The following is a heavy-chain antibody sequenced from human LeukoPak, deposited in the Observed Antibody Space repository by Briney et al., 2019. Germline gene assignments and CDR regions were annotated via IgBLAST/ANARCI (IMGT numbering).Heavy chain of an antibody. CDR2: ISAYNGNT. CDR1: GYTFTSYG. V-gene: IGHV1-18*01. Sequence: VASVKVSCKASGYTFTSYGISWVRQAPGQGLEWMGWISAYNGNTNYAQKLQGRVTMTTDTSTSTVYMELGSLTFDDTAVYFCARDPYHRLGPPLDLWGQGTLVTVSS. J-gene: IGHJ5*02. D-gene: IGHD1-14*01. CDR3: ARDPYHRLGPPLDL.